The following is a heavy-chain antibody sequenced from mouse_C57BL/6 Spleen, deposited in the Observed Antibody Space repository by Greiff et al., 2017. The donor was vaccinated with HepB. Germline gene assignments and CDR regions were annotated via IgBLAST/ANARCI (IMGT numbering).Heavy chain of an antibody. D-gene: IGHD2-4*01. Sequence: VQLQQSGPELVKPGASVKISCKASGYTFTDYYMNWVKQSHGKSLEWIGDINPNNGGTSYNQKFKGKATLTVDKSSSTAYMELRSLTSEDSAVYYCARWDYDYDGDFDYWGQGTTLTVSS. J-gene: IGHJ2*01. CDR2: INPNNGGT. CDR3: ARWDYDYDGDFDY. V-gene: IGHV1-26*01. CDR1: GYTFTDYY.